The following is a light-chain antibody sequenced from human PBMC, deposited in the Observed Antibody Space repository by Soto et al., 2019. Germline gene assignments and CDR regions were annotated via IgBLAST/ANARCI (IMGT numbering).Light chain of an antibody. J-gene: IGLJ1*01. V-gene: IGLV2-14*01. CDR1: SSDVGSYNY. CDR3: SSYTSSSTLV. Sequence: QSVLTQPASVSGSPGQSITISCTGTSSDVGSYNYVSWYQQHPGKAPKVILYDDSNRPSGVSNRFSGSKSGNTASLTISGLQAEDEADYYCSSYTSSSTLVFATGTKVTVL. CDR2: DDS.